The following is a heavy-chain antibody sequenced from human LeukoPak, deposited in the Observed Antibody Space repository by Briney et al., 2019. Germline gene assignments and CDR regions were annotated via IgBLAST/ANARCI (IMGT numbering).Heavy chain of an antibody. V-gene: IGHV3-33*01. J-gene: IGHJ4*02. D-gene: IGHD3-22*01. CDR2: IWYDGSNK. CDR1: GFTFSSYG. Sequence: GGSLRLSCAASGFTFSSYGMHWVRQAPGKGLEWVAVIWYDGSNKYYADSVKGRFTISRDNSKNTLYLQMNSLRAEDTAVYYCARDYYYSSSYYTNWGQGTLVTVSS. CDR3: ARDYYYSSSYYTN.